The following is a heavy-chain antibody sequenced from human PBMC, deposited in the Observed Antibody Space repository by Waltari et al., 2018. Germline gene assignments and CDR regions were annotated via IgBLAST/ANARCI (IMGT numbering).Heavy chain of an antibody. Sequence: QVQLQQWGAGLLKPSETLSLTGAVYGGSFSGYYWSWIRQPPGKGLEWIGEINHSGSTNYNPSLKSRVTISVDTSKNQSSLKLSSVTAADTAVYYCARSPAAGFYYYGMDVWGQGTTVTVSS. J-gene: IGHJ6*02. V-gene: IGHV4-34*01. D-gene: IGHD6-13*01. CDR1: GGSFSGYY. CDR2: INHSGST. CDR3: ARSPAAGFYYYGMDV.